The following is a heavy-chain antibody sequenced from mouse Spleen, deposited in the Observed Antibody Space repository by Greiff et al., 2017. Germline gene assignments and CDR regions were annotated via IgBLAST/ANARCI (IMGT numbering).Heavy chain of an antibody. D-gene: IGHD1-1*02. Sequence: EVKLVESGGGLVKPGGSLKLSCAASGFTFSSYAMSWVRQTPEKRLEWVATISSGGSYTYYPDSVKGRFTISRDNAKNTLYLQMSSLRSEDTAMYYCARHEGGYAMDYWGQGTSVTVSS. CDR2: ISSGGSYT. CDR1: GFTFSSYA. V-gene: IGHV5-9-3*01. CDR3: ARHEGGYAMDY. J-gene: IGHJ4*01.